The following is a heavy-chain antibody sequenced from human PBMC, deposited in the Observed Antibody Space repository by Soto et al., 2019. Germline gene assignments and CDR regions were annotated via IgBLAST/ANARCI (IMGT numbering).Heavy chain of an antibody. J-gene: IGHJ4*02. CDR1: GDSFSTSNYY. Sequence: QLHLQESGPGLVKPSETLSLTCTVSGDSFSTSNYYWGWIRQPPGKGLEWIGNIFYGGGTGVTYCKPSLKSRVIISVDTSKNQFSLKLRSITAADTAFYFCARRGGGDSLFDSWGQGKLVTVSS. D-gene: IGHD4-17*01. CDR3: ARRGGGDSLFDS. CDR2: IFYGGGTGVT. V-gene: IGHV4-39*01.